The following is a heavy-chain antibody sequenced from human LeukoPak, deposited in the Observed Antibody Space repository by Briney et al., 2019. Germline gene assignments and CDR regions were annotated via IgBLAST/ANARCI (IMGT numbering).Heavy chain of an antibody. D-gene: IGHD4-11*01. Sequence: EASVKVSRKASGYTFRGNYIHWLRQAPGQGLEWMGWIDANNGDTKSAQKFQGRVTMSRDTSISTAYMDLSSLSPDDAAVYYCARDPSSVTLYFFDYWGQGTLVTVSS. V-gene: IGHV1-2*02. CDR2: IDANNGDT. J-gene: IGHJ4*02. CDR1: GYTFRGNY. CDR3: ARDPSSVTLYFFDY.